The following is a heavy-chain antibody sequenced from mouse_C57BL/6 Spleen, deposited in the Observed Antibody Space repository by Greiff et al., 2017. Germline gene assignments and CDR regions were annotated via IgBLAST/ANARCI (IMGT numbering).Heavy chain of an antibody. CDR2: INPGSGGS. CDR1: GYAFTNYL. D-gene: IGHD4-1*01. J-gene: IGHJ2*01. Sequence: QVQLQQSGAELVRPGTSVKVSCKASGYAFTNYLIEWVKQRPGQGLAWIGVINPGSGGSNYNEKFKGKATLTADKSSSTAYMQLSSLTSEDSAVYVCARNRLTGTSDFDDWGQGTTLTVSS. V-gene: IGHV1-54*01. CDR3: ARNRLTGTSDFDD.